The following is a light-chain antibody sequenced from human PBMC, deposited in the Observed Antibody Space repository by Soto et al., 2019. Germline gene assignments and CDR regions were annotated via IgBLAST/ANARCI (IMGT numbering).Light chain of an antibody. CDR2: AAS. CDR3: QKYGSLPRT. Sequence: VRKQSPAALSVSAGERATLCHRPSQSISSNFLAWYQQRPGQAPRLLMYAASSRATGIPDRFSGSGSGTDFTLTIRRLEPEDFAVYYCQKYGSLPRTFGGGTKVDI. V-gene: IGKV3-20*01. CDR1: QSISSNF. J-gene: IGKJ4*01.